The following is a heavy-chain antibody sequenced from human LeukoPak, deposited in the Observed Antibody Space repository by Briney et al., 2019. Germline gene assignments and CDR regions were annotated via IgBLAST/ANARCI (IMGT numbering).Heavy chain of an antibody. V-gene: IGHV4-59*11. Sequence: SETLSLTCTVSGGSISSHYWSWIRQPPGKGLEWIGYIYYSGSTNYNPSLKSRVTISVDTFKNQFSLKLSSVTAADTAVYYCASGLNWFDPWGQGTLVTVSS. CDR2: IYYSGST. J-gene: IGHJ5*02. CDR1: GGSISSHY. CDR3: ASGLNWFDP.